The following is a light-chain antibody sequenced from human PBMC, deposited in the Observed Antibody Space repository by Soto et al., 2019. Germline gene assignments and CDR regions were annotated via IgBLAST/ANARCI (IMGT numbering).Light chain of an antibody. Sequence: DIQMTQSPPSLSASVGDRVTITCRASQNIYRDVNWYQQKPGKAPELLIYAASSLQSGVPSRFSGSGSGTEFTRTISSLQPEDFVSYFCQQSYTTPAYSFGQGTKLEIK. V-gene: IGKV1-39*01. J-gene: IGKJ2*01. CDR1: QNIYRD. CDR3: QQSYTTPAYS. CDR2: AAS.